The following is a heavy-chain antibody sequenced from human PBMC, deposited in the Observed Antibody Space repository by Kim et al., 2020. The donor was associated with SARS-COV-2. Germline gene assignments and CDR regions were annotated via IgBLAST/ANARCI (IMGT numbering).Heavy chain of an antibody. D-gene: IGHD3-22*01. CDR1: GGTFSSYA. CDR2: IIPIFGTA. Sequence: SVKVSCKASGGTFSSYAISWVRQAPRQGLEWMGGIIPIFGTANYAQKFQGRVTITADESTSTAYMELSSLRSEDTAVYYCARNYDSSGYYFYFDYWGQGTLVPLSS. CDR3: ARNYDSSGYYFYFDY. V-gene: IGHV1-69*13. J-gene: IGHJ4*02.